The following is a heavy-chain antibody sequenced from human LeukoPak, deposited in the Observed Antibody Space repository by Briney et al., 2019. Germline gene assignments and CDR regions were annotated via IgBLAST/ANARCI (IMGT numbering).Heavy chain of an antibody. J-gene: IGHJ4*02. CDR2: ISWNSGSI. V-gene: IGHV3-9*03. CDR1: GFTFDDYA. Sequence: GGSLRLSCAASGFTFDDYAMHWVRQAPGKGLEWVSGISWNSGSIGYADSVKGRFTISRDNAKYSLYLQMNSLRAEDMALYYCAKDINYDSSGYYSDWGQGTLVTVSS. D-gene: IGHD3-22*01. CDR3: AKDINYDSSGYYSD.